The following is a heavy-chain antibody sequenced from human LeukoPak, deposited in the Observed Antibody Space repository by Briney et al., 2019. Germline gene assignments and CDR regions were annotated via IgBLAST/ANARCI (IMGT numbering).Heavy chain of an antibody. V-gene: IGHV3-23*01. CDR2: ISGSGGST. CDR1: GFTFSSYG. D-gene: IGHD3-16*02. CDR3: ATNVMITFGGVIETDY. Sequence: GGSLRLSCAASGFTFSSYGMHWVRQAPGKGLEWVSAISGSGGSTYYADSVKGRFTISRDNSKNTLYLQMNSLRAEDTAVYYCATNVMITFGGVIETDYWGQGTLVTVSS. J-gene: IGHJ4*02.